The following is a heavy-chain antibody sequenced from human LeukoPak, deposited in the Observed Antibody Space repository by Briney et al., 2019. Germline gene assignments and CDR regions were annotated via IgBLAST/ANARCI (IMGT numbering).Heavy chain of an antibody. J-gene: IGHJ4*02. CDR2: ITPSGGST. V-gene: IGHV3-23*01. Sequence: GGSLRLSGAASGFSFSSYAMSWVRQAPGKGLEWVSSITPSGGSTYFAGSVRGRFTISRDNSKNTLYLQMDSLGAEDTALYYCAKVTLQWELHPTSIDYWGQGTLVTVSS. CDR3: AKVTLQWELHPTSIDY. CDR1: GFSFSSYA. D-gene: IGHD1-26*01.